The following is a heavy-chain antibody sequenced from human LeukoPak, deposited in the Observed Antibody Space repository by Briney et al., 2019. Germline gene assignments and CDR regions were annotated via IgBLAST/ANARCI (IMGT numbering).Heavy chain of an antibody. V-gene: IGHV4-28*01. D-gene: IGHD6-13*01. CDR1: GYSISSSNW. CDR2: IYYSGST. J-gene: IGHJ5*02. Sequence: SETLSLTCAVSGYSISSSNWWGWIRQPPGKGLEWIGYIYYSGSTYYNPSLKSRVTVSVDTSKNQFSLKLSSVTAVDTAVYYCARTPAAGHSNWFDPWGQGTLVTVSS. CDR3: ARTPAAGHSNWFDP.